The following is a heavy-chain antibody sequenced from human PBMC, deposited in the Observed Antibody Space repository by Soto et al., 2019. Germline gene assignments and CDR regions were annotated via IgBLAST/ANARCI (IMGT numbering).Heavy chain of an antibody. CDR1: GYTFNTYY. V-gene: IGHV1-46*02. Sequence: QVQLVQSGAEVRKPGASVKVSCKPSGYTFNTYYLHWLRQAPGQALEWMGVIHPSGGGTTYAQKCLGRVTVTMDTSTTTVFMELSSLRSDDTAVYYCARGGHIAVVTASFDNWGQGTLVTVSS. J-gene: IGHJ4*02. D-gene: IGHD2-21*02. CDR3: ARGGHIAVVTASFDN. CDR2: IHPSGGGT.